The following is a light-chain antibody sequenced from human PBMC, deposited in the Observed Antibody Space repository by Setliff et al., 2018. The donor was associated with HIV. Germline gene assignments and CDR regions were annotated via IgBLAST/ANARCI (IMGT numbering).Light chain of an antibody. J-gene: IGLJ1*01. CDR3: SSYTSSSLYV. CDR1: SGDVGGYNY. V-gene: IGLV2-14*01. Sequence: LTQPASVSGSPGQSITISCTGTSGDVGGYNYVSWYQQHPGNAPKLMIFEVSNRPSGVSNRFSGSKSGNTASLTISGLQAEDEADYYCSSYTSSSLYVFGTGTKVTVL. CDR2: EVS.